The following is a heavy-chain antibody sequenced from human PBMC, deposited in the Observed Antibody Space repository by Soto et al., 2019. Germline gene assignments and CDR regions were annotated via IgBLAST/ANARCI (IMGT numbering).Heavy chain of an antibody. CDR3: AKKDATGTTSWFDP. CDR1: GFTFSSYS. CDR2: ISDSGVNT. J-gene: IGHJ5*02. D-gene: IGHD1-1*01. V-gene: IGHV3-23*01. Sequence: EEQLLESGGGLVQPGGSLRLSCAASGFTFSSYSMGWVRQAPGEGLEWVSGISDSGVNTYYADSVKGRFTISRENSKNTLYLQMNSLRADDTAIYFCAKKDATGTTSWFDPWGQGTRVTVSS.